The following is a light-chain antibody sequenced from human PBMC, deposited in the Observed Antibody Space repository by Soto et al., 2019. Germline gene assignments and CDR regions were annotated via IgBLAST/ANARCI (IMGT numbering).Light chain of an antibody. CDR2: GAS. V-gene: IGKV3-15*01. Sequence: EIVMTQSPATVSLSPGERATLSCRASQSVSSNLAWYQQKPGQAPRLLIYGASTRATGIPARFSGSGSGTEFTLTISRLEPEDFAVYYCQHYNNWPLTFGGGTKVDIK. CDR3: QHYNNWPLT. CDR1: QSVSSN. J-gene: IGKJ4*01.